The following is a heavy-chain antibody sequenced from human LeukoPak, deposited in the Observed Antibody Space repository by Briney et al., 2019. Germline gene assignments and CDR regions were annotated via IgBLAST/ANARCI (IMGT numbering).Heavy chain of an antibody. CDR3: ARGAVPAASVDTAMVSPDY. CDR1: GFTFSDYY. CDR2: ISSSSSYT. J-gene: IGHJ4*02. Sequence: GGSLRLSCAASGFTFSDYYMSWIRQAPGKGLEWVSYISSSSSYTNYADSVKGRFTISRDNAKNSLYLQMNSLRAEDTAVYYCARGAVPAASVDTAMVSPDYWGQGTLVTVSS. D-gene: IGHD5-18*01. V-gene: IGHV3-11*06.